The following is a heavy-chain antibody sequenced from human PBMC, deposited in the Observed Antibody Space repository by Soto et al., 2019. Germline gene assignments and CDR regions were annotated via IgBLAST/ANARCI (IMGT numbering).Heavy chain of an antibody. CDR2: IYNSGST. Sequence: QVQLQESGPGLVKPSGTLSLTCAVSGGSISSSNWWSWVRQPPGKGLEWIGEIYNSGSTNYNPSLKSRVTISVDKSKHQFSLKLSSVTAAHTAVSYCARLYMVRGVMDWFDPWGQGTLVTVSS. V-gene: IGHV4-4*02. D-gene: IGHD3-10*01. CDR1: GGSISSSNW. J-gene: IGHJ5*02. CDR3: ARLYMVRGVMDWFDP.